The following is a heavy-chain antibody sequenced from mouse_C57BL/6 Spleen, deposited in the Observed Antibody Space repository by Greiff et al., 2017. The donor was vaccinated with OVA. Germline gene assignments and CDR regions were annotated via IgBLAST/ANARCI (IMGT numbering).Heavy chain of an antibody. Sequence: VKLQQPGAELVMPGASVKLSCKASGYTFTSYWMHWVKQRPGQGLEWIGEIDPSDSYTNYNQKFKGKSTLTVDKSSSTAYMQLSSLTSEDSAVYYCARCHYYGSSYYFDYWGQGTTLTVSS. D-gene: IGHD1-1*01. CDR2: IDPSDSYT. V-gene: IGHV1-69*01. CDR1: GYTFTSYW. J-gene: IGHJ2*01. CDR3: ARCHYYGSSYYFDY.